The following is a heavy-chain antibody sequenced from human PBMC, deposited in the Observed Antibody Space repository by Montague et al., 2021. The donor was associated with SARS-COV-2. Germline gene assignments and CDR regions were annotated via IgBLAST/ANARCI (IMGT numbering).Heavy chain of an antibody. J-gene: IGHJ4*02. CDR3: ARAFPRWLQFDPYFDY. Sequence: SETLSLTCTVSGGSISSYYWSWIRQPPGKGLEWIGYSYYSGSTNYDPSLKSRVTISVDTSKNQFSLKLSSVTAADTAVYYCARAFPRWLQFDPYFDYWGQGTLVTVSS. CDR1: GGSISSYY. D-gene: IGHD5-24*01. V-gene: IGHV4-59*01. CDR2: SYYSGST.